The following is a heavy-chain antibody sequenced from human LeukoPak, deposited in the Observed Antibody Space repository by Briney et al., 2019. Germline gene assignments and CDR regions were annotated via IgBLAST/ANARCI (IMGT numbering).Heavy chain of an antibody. D-gene: IGHD2-21*02. CDR1: GGSVSSSNW. V-gene: IGHV4-4*02. J-gene: IGHJ4*02. Sequence: PSETLSLTCAVSGGSVSSSNWWSWVRQPPGKGLEWIGEIYHSGSTNYNPSLESRVTISVDKSKNQFSLKLSSVTAADTAVYYCARAAYCGGDCYWFYFDYWGQGTLVTVSS. CDR3: ARAAYCGGDCYWFYFDY. CDR2: IYHSGST.